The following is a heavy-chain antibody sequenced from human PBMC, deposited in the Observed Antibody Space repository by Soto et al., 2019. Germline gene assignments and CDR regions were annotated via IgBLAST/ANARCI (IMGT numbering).Heavy chain of an antibody. CDR3: AKGRSYYYYYGVEV. J-gene: IGHJ6*02. Sequence: GXSLRLSCAASGFTFSSCAMGWVRQAPGKGLEWVSDIIDSGGSTYYADSVKGRFTISRDNSKSTLYLQMNSLRAEDTALYYCAKGRSYYYYYGVEVWGQGPTVTVFS. D-gene: IGHD1-26*01. V-gene: IGHV3-23*01. CDR1: GFTFSSCA. CDR2: IIDSGGST.